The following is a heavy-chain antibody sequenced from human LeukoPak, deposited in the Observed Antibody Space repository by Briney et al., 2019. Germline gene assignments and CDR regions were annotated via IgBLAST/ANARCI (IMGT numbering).Heavy chain of an antibody. V-gene: IGHV3-21*01. Sequence: GGSLRLSCAASGFTFRSYSMNWVRQARGKGLEWVSSIGGSSTSIYYADSVKGRFTISRDNAKNSLYLQMNRLRAEDTAVYFCAREAEEAFDYWGQGTLVTVSS. J-gene: IGHJ4*02. CDR2: IGGSSTSI. CDR3: AREAEEAFDY. CDR1: GFTFRSYS.